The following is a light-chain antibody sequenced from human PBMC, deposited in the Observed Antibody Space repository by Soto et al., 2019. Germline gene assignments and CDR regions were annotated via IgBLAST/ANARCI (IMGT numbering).Light chain of an antibody. J-gene: IGLJ2*01. CDR1: SNDVGRYFL. CDR3: CSYAGSSTFVA. V-gene: IGLV2-23*02. Sequence: QSALTQPASVSGSPGQSVTISCTGTSNDVGRYFLVSWYQQHPGQAPKLIIFEDTKRPSGVSSRFSGSKSGNTASLTISGLQTEDEADYFCCSYAGSSTFVAFGGGTKVTVL. CDR2: EDT.